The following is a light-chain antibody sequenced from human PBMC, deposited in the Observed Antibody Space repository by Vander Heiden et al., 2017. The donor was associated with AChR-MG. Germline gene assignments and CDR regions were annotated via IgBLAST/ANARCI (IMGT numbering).Light chain of an antibody. Sequence: EIVLTQSPATLSLSPGERATLSCRASQSVSNYLAWYQQKPGQAPRLLIYDASNRATGIPARFSGSGYGTDFTLTISSLEPEDFAVYYCQQRSNWPPWTFGQGTKVDMK. CDR1: QSVSNY. CDR2: DAS. V-gene: IGKV3-11*01. J-gene: IGKJ1*01. CDR3: QQRSNWPPWT.